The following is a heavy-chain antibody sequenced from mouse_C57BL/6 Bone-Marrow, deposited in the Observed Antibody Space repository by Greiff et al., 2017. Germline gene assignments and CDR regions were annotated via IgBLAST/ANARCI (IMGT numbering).Heavy chain of an antibody. CDR1: GFTFSDYY. Sequence: EVQLVESEGGLVQPGSSMKLSCTASGFTFSDYYMAWVRQVPEKGLEWVANINYDGSSTYYLDSLKSRFIISRDNAKNILYLQMSSLKSEDTATYYCAREEEYDYDGPWYFDVWGTGTTVTVSS. CDR3: AREEEYDYDGPWYFDV. D-gene: IGHD2-4*01. V-gene: IGHV5-16*01. J-gene: IGHJ1*03. CDR2: INYDGSST.